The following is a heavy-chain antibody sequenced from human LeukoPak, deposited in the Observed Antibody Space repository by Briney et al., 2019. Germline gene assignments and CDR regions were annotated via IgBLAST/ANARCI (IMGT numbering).Heavy chain of an antibody. V-gene: IGHV3-21*01. CDR2: ISGLSSYT. CDR3: GRAFPPLRTSSAGDL. D-gene: IGHD3-16*01. CDR1: GFTFIDYD. J-gene: IGHJ4*02. Sequence: PGGSLRLSCSASGFTFIDYDMNWVRQAPGKGLEWVSSISGLSSYTYYGESVKGRFSISRDNAKNSLYLQMNSLGAEDTATYYCGRAFPPLRTSSAGDLWGQGILVTVSS.